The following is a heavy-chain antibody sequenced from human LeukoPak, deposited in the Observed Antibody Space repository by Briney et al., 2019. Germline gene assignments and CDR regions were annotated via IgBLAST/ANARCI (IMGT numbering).Heavy chain of an antibody. Sequence: SETLSLTCTVSGGSISSYYWSWIRQPPGKGLEWIGYIYDSGNTNNNPTLKSRVTISVDTSKNQFSLKLSSMTAADTAVYYCARESRIAAAGNWLDPWGQGTLVTVSS. CDR2: IYDSGNT. D-gene: IGHD6-13*01. J-gene: IGHJ5*02. CDR1: GGSISSYY. CDR3: ARESRIAAAGNWLDP. V-gene: IGHV4-59*01.